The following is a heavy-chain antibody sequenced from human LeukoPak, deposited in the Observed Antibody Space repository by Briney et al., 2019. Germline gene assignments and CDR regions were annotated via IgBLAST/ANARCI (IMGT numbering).Heavy chain of an antibody. CDR1: GFTFSSYW. J-gene: IGHJ4*02. CDR2: INNDGSST. D-gene: IGHD4-23*01. Sequence: PGGSLRLSCAASGFTFSSYWMHWVRQAPGKGLVWVSRINNDGSSTSYADSVKGRFTISRDNAKNTLYLQMNSLRAEDTAVYYCARTTTVVTLDYWGQGTLVTVSS. V-gene: IGHV3-74*01. CDR3: ARTTTVVTLDY.